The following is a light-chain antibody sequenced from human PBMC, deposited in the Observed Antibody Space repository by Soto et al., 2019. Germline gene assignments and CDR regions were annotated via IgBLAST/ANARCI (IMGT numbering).Light chain of an antibody. J-gene: IGLJ1*01. CDR1: SSDLGSYNL. CDR2: DVS. V-gene: IGLV2-23*02. Sequence: SALNQPASVPGSPAQWSTISCTGTSSDLGSYNLVTWYQQHPGKAPKLMIYDVSKGPSGVSNRFSGSKSGNTASLTIAGLQAEDEADYYCCSYAGSSTYVFGTGTKVNAL. CDR3: CSYAGSSTYV.